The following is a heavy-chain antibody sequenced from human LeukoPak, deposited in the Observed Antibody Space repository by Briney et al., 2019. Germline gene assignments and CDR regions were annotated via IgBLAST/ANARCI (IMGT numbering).Heavy chain of an antibody. CDR2: ISTDARTL. J-gene: IGHJ4*02. CDR3: VRGQETAWGLDY. Sequence: GGSLSLSCAASGFAFSSNWMHWVRQAPGKGLVWVSHISTDARTLTYADFVKGRFTISRDNAKNTLYLQMNSLRAEDTALYYCVRGQETAWGLDYWGQGTLVTVSS. D-gene: IGHD3-16*01. V-gene: IGHV3-74*01. CDR1: GFAFSSNW.